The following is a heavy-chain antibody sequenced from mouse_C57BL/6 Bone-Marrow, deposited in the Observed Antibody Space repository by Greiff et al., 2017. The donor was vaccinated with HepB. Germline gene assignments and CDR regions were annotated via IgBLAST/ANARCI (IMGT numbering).Heavy chain of an antibody. Sequence: EVQVVESGGGLVKPGGSLKLSCAASGFTFSSYAMSWVRQTPEKRLEWVATISDGGSYTYYPDNAKNNLYLQMSHLKSEDTAMYYCARAPYGRYAMDYWGQGTSVTVSS. J-gene: IGHJ4*01. CDR2: ISDGGSYT. CDR3: ARAPYGRYAMDY. CDR1: GFTFSSYA. D-gene: IGHD1-1*01. V-gene: IGHV5-4*01.